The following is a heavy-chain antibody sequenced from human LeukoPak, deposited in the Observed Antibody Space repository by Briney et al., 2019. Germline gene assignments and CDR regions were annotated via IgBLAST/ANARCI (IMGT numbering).Heavy chain of an antibody. D-gene: IGHD3-22*01. Sequence: ASVRVSCKASGYTFTSYYMHWVRQAPGKGLEGMGIINPSGGSTSYAQKFQGRVTMTRDTSTSTVYMELSSLRSEDTAVYYCARVHRSTMIVGEAFDIWGQGTMVTVSS. V-gene: IGHV1-46*01. CDR1: GYTFTSYY. CDR3: ARVHRSTMIVGEAFDI. J-gene: IGHJ3*02. CDR2: INPSGGST.